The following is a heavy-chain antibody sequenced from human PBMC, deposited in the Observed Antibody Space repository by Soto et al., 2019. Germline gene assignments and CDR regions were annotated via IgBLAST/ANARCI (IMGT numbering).Heavy chain of an antibody. V-gene: IGHV3-30*18. J-gene: IGHJ6*02. CDR2: ISYDGSNK. Sequence: QVQLVESGGGVVQPGRSLRLSCAASGFTFSSYGMHWVRQAPGKGLEWVAVISYDGSNKDYADSVKGRFTISRDNSKNTLYLQMNSLRAEDTAVYYCANDPTRYCSSTSCYMRYYYYYYVMDVWGQGTTVTVSS. CDR3: ANDPTRYCSSTSCYMRYYYYYYVMDV. D-gene: IGHD2-2*02. CDR1: GFTFSSYG.